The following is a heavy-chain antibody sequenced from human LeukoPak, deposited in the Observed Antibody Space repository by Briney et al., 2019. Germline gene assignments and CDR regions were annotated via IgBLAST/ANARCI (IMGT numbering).Heavy chain of an antibody. CDR1: GFTFSDYY. V-gene: IGHV3-11*04. Sequence: GGSLRLSCAASGFTFSDYYMSWIRQAPGKGLEWVSYISSSGSTIYYADSVKGRFTISRDNANNPLYLQMNSLRAEDTAVYYCARGGSSGYYVNTYRDFWGKGTTVTVSS. J-gene: IGHJ6*03. CDR3: ARGGSSGYYVNTYRDF. CDR2: ISSSGSTI. D-gene: IGHD3-22*01.